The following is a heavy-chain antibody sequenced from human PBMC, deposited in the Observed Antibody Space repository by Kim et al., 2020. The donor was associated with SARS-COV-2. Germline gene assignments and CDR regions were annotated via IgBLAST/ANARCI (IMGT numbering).Heavy chain of an antibody. Sequence: SVKVSCKASGGTFSSYAISWVRQAPGQGLEWMGGIIPIFGTANYAQKFQGRVTITADESTSTAYMELSSLRSEDTAVYYCARGSSDGRSYYYYSMDVWGQGTTVTVSS. CDR1: GGTFSSYA. J-gene: IGHJ6*02. CDR2: IIPIFGTA. V-gene: IGHV1-69*13. D-gene: IGHD2-15*01. CDR3: ARGSSDGRSYYYYSMDV.